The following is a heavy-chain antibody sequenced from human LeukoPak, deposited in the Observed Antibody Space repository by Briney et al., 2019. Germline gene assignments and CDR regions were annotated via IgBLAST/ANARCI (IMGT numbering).Heavy chain of an antibody. Sequence: GGSLRLSCAASGFTFSDYYMSWIRQAPGKGVEGVSYISSSGSTISYAGSVKGGFTISRDNAKKSLYMQMNRLRAEETAVYYCARDGAXSLYYFYAMDVWGQGTTVTVAX. CDR3: ARDGAXSLYYFYAMDV. D-gene: IGHD3-16*01. J-gene: IGHJ6*02. V-gene: IGHV3-11*01. CDR2: ISSSGSTI. CDR1: GFTFSDYY.